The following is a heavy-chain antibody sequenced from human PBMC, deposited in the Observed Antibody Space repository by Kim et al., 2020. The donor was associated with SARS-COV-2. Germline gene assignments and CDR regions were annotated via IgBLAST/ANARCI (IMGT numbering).Heavy chain of an antibody. J-gene: IGHJ6*02. V-gene: IGHV3-74*01. D-gene: IGHD3-10*01. CDR1: GFTVSSYW. CDR2: MCSDVSSK. Sequence: GGSLRLSCAAYGFTVSSYWMHWVRQSPGKGLVEVSRMCSDVSSKNSTDSVKGRVRIYTDTAKNTLYLQMHSLRAEDTAVYYCAREEVATPEIWSYYYYYYGMDVWGQGPTVTV. CDR3: AREEVATPEIWSYYYYYYGMDV.